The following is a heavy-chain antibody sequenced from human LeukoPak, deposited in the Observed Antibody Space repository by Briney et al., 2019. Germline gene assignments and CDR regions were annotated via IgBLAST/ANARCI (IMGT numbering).Heavy chain of an antibody. CDR1: GGSTSSYY. CDR2: IYYSGIT. Sequence: SETLSLTCTVSGGSTSSYYWSWIRQPPGKGLEWIGYIYYSGITNYNPSLKSRVTISVDTSKYQFSLKLSSVTAADTAVYYCARAGSGLDYYFDYWGQGTLVTVSS. V-gene: IGHV4-59*01. J-gene: IGHJ4*02. CDR3: ARAGSGLDYYFDY. D-gene: IGHD6-19*01.